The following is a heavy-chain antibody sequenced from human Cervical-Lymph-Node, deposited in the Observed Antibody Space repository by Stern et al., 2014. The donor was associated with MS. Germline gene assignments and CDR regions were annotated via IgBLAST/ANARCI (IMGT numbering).Heavy chain of an antibody. V-gene: IGHV1-69*01. Sequence: MQLVESGAEVTKPGSSVKVSCKASGGTFSKFPSSWVRQAPGQGLEWTGGIFPVFGTPTYAQEFRGRLTITADVSTSTVYMELSSLRSDDTAVYYCALSSETSDRWYSLGYDLWGQGTLVTVSS. CDR1: GGTFSKFP. CDR2: IFPVFGTP. CDR3: ALSSETSDRWYSLGYDL. D-gene: IGHD6-13*01. J-gene: IGHJ5*02.